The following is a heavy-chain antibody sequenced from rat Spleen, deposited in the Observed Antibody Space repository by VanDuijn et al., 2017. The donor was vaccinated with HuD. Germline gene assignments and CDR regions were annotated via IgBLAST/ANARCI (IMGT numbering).Heavy chain of an antibody. CDR3: ARDYDSYIRYWFFDF. V-gene: IGHV5-7*01. CDR2: ISYDGTNT. CDR1: GFTFSDYN. Sequence: EVQLVESGGGLVQPGRSLKLSCAASGFTFSDYNMAWVRQAPKKGLEWVASISYDGTNTYYRDSVKGRFTISRDNAKSNLYLQMDSLRSEDTATYYCARDYDSYIRYWFFDFWGPGTMVTVSS. D-gene: IGHD1-2*01. J-gene: IGHJ1*01.